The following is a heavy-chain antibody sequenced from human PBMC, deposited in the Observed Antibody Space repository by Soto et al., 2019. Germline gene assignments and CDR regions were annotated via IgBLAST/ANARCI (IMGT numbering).Heavy chain of an antibody. CDR2: INHSGST. V-gene: IGHV4-34*01. Sequence: PSETLSLTCTISGGSISGYYWSWIRQPPGKGLEWIGEINHSGSTNYNPSLKSRVTISVDTSKNQFSLKLSSVTAADTAVYYCARGSLSWQQHNWFDPWGQGTLVTVSS. D-gene: IGHD6-13*01. CDR1: GGSISGYY. J-gene: IGHJ5*02. CDR3: ARGSLSWQQHNWFDP.